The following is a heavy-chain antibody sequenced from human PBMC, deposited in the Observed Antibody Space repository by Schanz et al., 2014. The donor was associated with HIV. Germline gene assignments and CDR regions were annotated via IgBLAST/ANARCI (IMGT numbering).Heavy chain of an antibody. CDR2: ISSSRSLI. Sequence: VQLVESGGGVVQPGKSLRLSCAASGFSFSSYTMHWVRQAPGKGLEWVASISSSRSLISYGDSVKGRFTISRDNAQNSLSLQMNSLRDEDTAVYYCARSPSYGMDVWGQGTTVTVSS. CDR3: ARSPSYGMDV. CDR1: GFSFSSYT. J-gene: IGHJ6*02. V-gene: IGHV3-21*02.